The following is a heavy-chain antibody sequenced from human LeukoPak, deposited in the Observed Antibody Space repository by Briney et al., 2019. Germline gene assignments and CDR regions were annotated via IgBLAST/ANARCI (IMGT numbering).Heavy chain of an antibody. J-gene: IGHJ4*02. CDR1: GYTFTSYG. Sequence: ASVKVSCKASGYTFTSYGISWVRQAPGQGLEWMGWISAYNGNTNYAQKLQGRVTMTTDTSTSTAYMELRSLRSDDTAVYYCARYDRTHYYDSSGGYWGQGTLVTVSS. CDR3: ARYDRTHYYDSSGGY. CDR2: ISAYNGNT. V-gene: IGHV1-18*01. D-gene: IGHD3-22*01.